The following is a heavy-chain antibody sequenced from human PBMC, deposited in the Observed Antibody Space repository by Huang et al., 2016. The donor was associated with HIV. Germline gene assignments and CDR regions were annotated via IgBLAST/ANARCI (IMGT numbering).Heavy chain of an antibody. J-gene: IGHJ4*02. CDR3: VRASWLRRLFDF. CDR1: GGTFSGYF. V-gene: IGHV4-34*01. D-gene: IGHD3-16*01. Sequence: QVQLHQWGTGLVKPSETLTLTCAVYGGTFSGYFWTWIRQPPGKGLEGIAEIDHSGTTNYNTSLKSRVILSTDASKSQFSLRLTSVSDADTAMYYCVRASWLRRLFDFWGQGTLVSVSS. CDR2: IDHSGTT.